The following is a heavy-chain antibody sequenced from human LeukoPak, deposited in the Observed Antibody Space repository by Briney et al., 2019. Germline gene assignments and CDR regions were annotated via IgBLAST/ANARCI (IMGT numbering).Heavy chain of an antibody. D-gene: IGHD2-2*01. CDR1: GFSFNTCA. CDR3: AKDHTTSTSSYGDFDY. J-gene: IGHJ4*02. V-gene: IGHV3-23*01. CDR2: ISGGGRST. Sequence: PGGSLRLSCAASGFSFNTCAMSWVRQAPGKGLEWVSTISGGGRSTDYADSVKGQFTISRDNSKNTLYLQMNSLRADDTAVYYCAKDHTTSTSSYGDFDYWGQGTLVTVSS.